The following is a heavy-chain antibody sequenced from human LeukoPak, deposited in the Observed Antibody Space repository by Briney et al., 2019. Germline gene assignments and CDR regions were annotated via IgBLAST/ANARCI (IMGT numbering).Heavy chain of an antibody. D-gene: IGHD2-15*01. CDR2: IWYGGSNK. Sequence: GGSLRLSCAASGFTFSSYGMHWVRQAPGKGLEWVAVIWYGGSNKYYADSVKGRLTISRDNSKNTLYLQMNSLRAEDTAVYYCATVAGDCSGGRCYLLRFDYWGQGTLVTVSS. CDR3: ATVAGDCSGGRCYLLRFDY. J-gene: IGHJ4*02. V-gene: IGHV3-33*08. CDR1: GFTFSSYG.